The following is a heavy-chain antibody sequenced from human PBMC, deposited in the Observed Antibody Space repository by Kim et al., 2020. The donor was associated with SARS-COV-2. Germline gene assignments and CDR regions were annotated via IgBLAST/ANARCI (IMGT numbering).Heavy chain of an antibody. J-gene: IGHJ4*02. D-gene: IGHD6-13*01. CDR3: ARDGAIAAAGTGY. Sequence: SETLSLTCTVSGGSISSSSYYWGWIRQPPGKGLEWIGSIYYSGSTYYNPSLKSRVTISVDTSKNQFSLKLSSVTAADTAVYYCARDGAIAAAGTGYWGQGTLVTVSS. CDR1: GGSISSSSYY. CDR2: IYYSGST. V-gene: IGHV4-39*07.